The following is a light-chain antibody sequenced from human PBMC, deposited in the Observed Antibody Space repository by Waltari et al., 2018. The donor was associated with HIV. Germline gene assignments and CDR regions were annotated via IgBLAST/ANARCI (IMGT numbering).Light chain of an antibody. Sequence: DIVVTQTPLFLSVTPGQPASISCKSSQSLLYTDGKTYLYWYLQKAGQSPQLLIYEASNRFSGVPDRFSGSGSGTDFTLNISRVEAEDVGVYYCVQNINFWTFGQGTRVEMK. V-gene: IGKV2D-29*02. CDR3: VQNINFWT. CDR1: QSLLYTDGKTY. CDR2: EAS. J-gene: IGKJ1*01.